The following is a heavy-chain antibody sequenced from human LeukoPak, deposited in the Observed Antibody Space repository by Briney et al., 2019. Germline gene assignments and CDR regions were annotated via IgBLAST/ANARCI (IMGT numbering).Heavy chain of an antibody. CDR1: GGTFSIYA. J-gene: IGHJ6*03. CDR2: TLPVFGRA. Sequence: ASVKVSCKASGGTFSIYAISWGRPAPGQGLEWMGGTLPVFGRANYAKKVHVRVTITPDESTSTAYMDLSSLRPEDTALYFCARARGRVMREGQATPDLYYYMDVWGRGTTVTVS. D-gene: IGHD3-10*01. CDR3: ARARGRVMREGQATPDLYYYMDV. V-gene: IGHV1-69*13.